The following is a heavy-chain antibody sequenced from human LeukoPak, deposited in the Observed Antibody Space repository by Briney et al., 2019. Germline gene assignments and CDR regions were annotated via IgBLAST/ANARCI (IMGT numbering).Heavy chain of an antibody. CDR1: GASISPYY. J-gene: IGHJ1*01. CDR2: IYYTGST. D-gene: IGHD5-12*01. CDR3: ARGTKTGNTGYDWSY. V-gene: IGHV4-59*01. Sequence: PSETLSLTCSVSGASISPYYWTWIRQPPGRGLEWIGYIYYTGSTTYNSSLKSRVSMSVDTATNQFTLELSSVTAAGTAVYYCARGTKTGNTGYDWSYWGQGSLVTVSS.